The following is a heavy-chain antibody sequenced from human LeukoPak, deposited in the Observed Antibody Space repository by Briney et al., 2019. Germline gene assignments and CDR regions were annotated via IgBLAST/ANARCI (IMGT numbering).Heavy chain of an antibody. CDR1: GFTFSNAW. CDR2: ISSSSSYI. V-gene: IGHV3-21*01. Sequence: GGSLRLSCAASGFTFSNAWMSWVRQAPGKGLEWVSSISSSSSYIYYADSVKGRFTISRDNAKNSLYLQMNSLRAEDTAVYYCAREHSGYDFPGRDYYYMDVWGKGTTVTVSS. J-gene: IGHJ6*03. CDR3: AREHSGYDFPGRDYYYMDV. D-gene: IGHD5-12*01.